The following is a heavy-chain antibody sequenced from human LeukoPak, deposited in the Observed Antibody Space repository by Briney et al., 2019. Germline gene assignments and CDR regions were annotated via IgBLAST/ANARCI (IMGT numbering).Heavy chain of an antibody. D-gene: IGHD1-26*01. CDR2: ISSSGSTI. CDR3: ARQWELNYYYYGMDV. J-gene: IGHJ6*02. Sequence: GGSLRLSCAASGFTFSSYEMNWVSQAPGKGLEWVSYISSSGSTIYYADSVKGRFTISRDNAKNSLYLQMNSLRAEDTAVYYCARQWELNYYYYGMDVWGQGTTVTVSS. CDR1: GFTFSSYE. V-gene: IGHV3-48*03.